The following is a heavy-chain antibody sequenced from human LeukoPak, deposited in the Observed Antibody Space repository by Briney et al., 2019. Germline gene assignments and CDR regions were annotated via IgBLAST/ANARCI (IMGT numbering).Heavy chain of an antibody. J-gene: IGHJ5*02. CDR2: MNPNSGNT. V-gene: IGHV1-8*03. CDR1: GYPFTSYD. Sequence: ASVKVSCRASGYPFTSYDINWVRQATGQGLEWMGWMNPNSGNTGYAQKFQGRVTFSRNTSKTTAYMELSSLRSEDTAVYYCARAIRADRRGSWFDPWGQGTLVTVSS. D-gene: IGHD6-6*01. CDR3: ARAIRADRRGSWFDP.